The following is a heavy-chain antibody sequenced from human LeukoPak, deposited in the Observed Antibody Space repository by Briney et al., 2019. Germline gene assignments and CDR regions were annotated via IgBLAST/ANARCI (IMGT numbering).Heavy chain of an antibody. D-gene: IGHD6-13*01. V-gene: IGHV3-7*03. J-gene: IGHJ4*02. CDR3: ARDYRSSWYV. Sequence: GGSLRLSCAAPGFIFSNYWMSWVRQAPGKGLEWVANIKQDGSEKYYVDSAKGRFTISRDNARNSVYLQMNSLRAEDTSVYYCARDYRSSWYVRGQGTLVTVSS. CDR2: IKQDGSEK. CDR1: GFIFSNYW.